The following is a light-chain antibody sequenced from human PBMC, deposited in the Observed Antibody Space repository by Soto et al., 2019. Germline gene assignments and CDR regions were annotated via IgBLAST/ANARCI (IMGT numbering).Light chain of an antibody. CDR2: DAS. CDR1: QSVSSY. CDR3: QKYNSAPIT. J-gene: IGKJ5*01. Sequence: GFSQSAPALSLSPRERATLSCRASQSVSSYLAWYQQKPGQAPRLLIYDASNRATGIPARFSGSGSGTDFTLTISSLEPEDVATYYCQKYNSAPITSAQR. V-gene: IGKV3-11*01.